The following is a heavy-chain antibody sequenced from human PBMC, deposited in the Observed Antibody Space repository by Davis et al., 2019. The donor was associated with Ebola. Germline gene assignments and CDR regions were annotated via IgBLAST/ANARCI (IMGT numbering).Heavy chain of an antibody. CDR1: RGTFSSYA. CDR2: IISILGIA. Sequence: AASVTVSCKASRGTFSSYAISWVRQAPGQGLEWMGRIISILGIANYAQKFQGRVTITADKSTSTAYMDLNSLSTEDTAVYYCAGDRSWMGTYYGMDVWGQGTTVTVSS. J-gene: IGHJ6*02. CDR3: AGDRSWMGTYYGMDV. V-gene: IGHV1-69*04. D-gene: IGHD1-26*01.